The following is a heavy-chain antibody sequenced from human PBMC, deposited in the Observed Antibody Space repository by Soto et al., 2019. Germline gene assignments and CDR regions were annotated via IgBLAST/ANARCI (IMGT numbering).Heavy chain of an antibody. J-gene: IGHJ4*02. CDR2: IVVGSGNT. D-gene: IGHD2-15*01. V-gene: IGHV1-58*01. CDR3: AVDATPGY. Sequence: RFSVKVSFKASGFTYTSSAVQWVRQSRAQRRVGIGCIVVGSGNTNYPQKFQERVTITRDMSTSTAYMELSSLRSEATAVYYCAVDATPGYWGQGTLVIV. CDR1: GFTYTSSA.